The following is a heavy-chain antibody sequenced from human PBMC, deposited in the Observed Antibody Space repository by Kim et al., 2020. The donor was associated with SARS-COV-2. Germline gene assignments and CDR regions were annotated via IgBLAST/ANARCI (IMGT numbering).Heavy chain of an antibody. CDR3: ARGGIPVSRGPYCSSTSCYGFRSWFDP. CDR2: INPSGGST. Sequence: ASVKVSCKASGYTFTSYYMHWVRQAPGQGLEWMGIINPSGGSTSYAQKFQGRVTMTRDTSTSTVYMELSSLRSEDTAVYYCARGGIPVSRGPYCSSTSCYGFRSWFDPWGQGTLVTVSS. CDR1: GYTFTSYY. D-gene: IGHD2-2*01. V-gene: IGHV1-46*01. J-gene: IGHJ5*02.